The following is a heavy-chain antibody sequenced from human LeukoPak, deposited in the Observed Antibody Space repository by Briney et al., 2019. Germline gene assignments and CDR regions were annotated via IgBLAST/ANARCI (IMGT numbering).Heavy chain of an antibody. CDR1: GGSVSSDSYY. D-gene: IGHD3-10*01. V-gene: IGHV4-61*01. CDR3: ARGRGL. Sequence: SETLSLTCTVSGGSVSSDSYYWSWIRQPPGRGLEWIGWIYDSGSTNYNPSLKSRVTISKDTSKNQFSLKLSSVTAADTAVYCCARGRGLWGQGTLVTVSS. J-gene: IGHJ4*02. CDR2: IYDSGST.